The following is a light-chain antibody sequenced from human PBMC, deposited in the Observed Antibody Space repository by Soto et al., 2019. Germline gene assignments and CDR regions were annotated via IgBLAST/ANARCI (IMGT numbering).Light chain of an antibody. J-gene: IGLJ3*02. V-gene: IGLV2-14*03. CDR3: SSYTTSRTRV. CDR1: SSDVGGYNY. Sequence: QSVLTQPASVSGPPGQSITISCTGTSSDVGGYNYVSWYQQHPGKAPKVIIYDVSSRPSGVSNRFSGSKSGNTASLTISGLQADDEADYYCSSYTTSRTRVFGGGTKLTVL. CDR2: DVS.